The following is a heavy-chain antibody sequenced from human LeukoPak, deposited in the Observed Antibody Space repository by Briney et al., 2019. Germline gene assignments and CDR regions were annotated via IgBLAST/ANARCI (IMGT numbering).Heavy chain of an antibody. Sequence: SETLSLTCTVSGGSISSYYWSWIRQPPGKGLEWIGYIYYSRSTNYNPSLKSRVTISVDTSKNQFSLKLSSVTAADTAVYYCARRSGHSYGDYHGYNWFDPWGQGTLVTVSS. CDR1: GGSISSYY. CDR3: ARRSGHSYGDYHGYNWFDP. D-gene: IGHD4-17*01. CDR2: IYYSRST. J-gene: IGHJ5*02. V-gene: IGHV4-59*01.